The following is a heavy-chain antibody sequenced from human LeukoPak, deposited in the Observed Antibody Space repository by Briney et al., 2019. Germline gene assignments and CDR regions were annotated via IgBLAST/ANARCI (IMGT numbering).Heavy chain of an antibody. J-gene: IGHJ3*02. Sequence: PSETLSLTCTVSGGSISSHYWSWIRHPPGKGLEWIAYIYYTGTRNYNPSLKSRVTISVDTSKNQISLRLSSVTAADTAVYYCARQGIDAFDIWGQGTLVTVSS. CDR2: IYYTGTR. CDR3: ARQGIDAFDI. CDR1: GGSISSHY. V-gene: IGHV4-59*08.